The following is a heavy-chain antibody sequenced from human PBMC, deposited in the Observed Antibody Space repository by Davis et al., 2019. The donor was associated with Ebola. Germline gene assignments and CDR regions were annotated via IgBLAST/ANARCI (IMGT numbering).Heavy chain of an antibody. V-gene: IGHV4-34*01. CDR3: ARVLPTYYYGSGSYYAYYYGMDV. Sequence: MPSETLSLTCAVYGGSFSGYYWSWIRQPPGKGLEWIGEINHSGSTNYNPSPKSRVTISVDTSKNQFSLKLSSVTAADTAVYYCARVLPTYYYGSGSYYAYYYGMDVWGQGTTVTVSS. CDR1: GGSFSGYY. J-gene: IGHJ6*02. D-gene: IGHD3-10*01. CDR2: INHSGST.